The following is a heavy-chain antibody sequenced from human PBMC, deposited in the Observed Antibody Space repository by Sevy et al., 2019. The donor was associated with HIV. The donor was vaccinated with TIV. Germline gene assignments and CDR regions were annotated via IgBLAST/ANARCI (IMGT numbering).Heavy chain of an antibody. V-gene: IGHV3-7*01. D-gene: IGHD3-9*01. J-gene: IGHJ3*02. Sequence: GGSLRLSCAASGFTFSSYWMSWVRQAPGKGLEWVANIKQDGSEKYYVDSVKGRFTISRDNAKNSLYLQMNSLRAEDTAVYYCARDWGYYDILTGYGGNAFDIWGQGTMVTVSS. CDR3: ARDWGYYDILTGYGGNAFDI. CDR2: IKQDGSEK. CDR1: GFTFSSYW.